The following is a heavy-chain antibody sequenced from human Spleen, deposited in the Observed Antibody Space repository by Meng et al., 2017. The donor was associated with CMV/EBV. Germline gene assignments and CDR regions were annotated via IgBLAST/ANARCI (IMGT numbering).Heavy chain of an antibody. V-gene: IGHV3-11*01. D-gene: IGHD3-22*01. CDR1: GFTLSHYY. CDR3: ARDTFDSRGYFSP. CDR2: VTNSDNSI. Sequence: GGSLRLSCAASGFTLSHYYIIWIRQAPGKGLEWVSYVTNSDNSIYYADSVRGRFTISRDIANNSLHLQMNSLRAEDTAFYYCARDTFDSRGYFSPWGQGTLVTVSS. J-gene: IGHJ5*02.